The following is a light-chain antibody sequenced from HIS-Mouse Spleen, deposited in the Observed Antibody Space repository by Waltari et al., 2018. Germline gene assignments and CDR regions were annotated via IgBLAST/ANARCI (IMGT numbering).Light chain of an antibody. CDR2: AAS. Sequence: DIQLTQSPSFLSASVGDRVTITCRASQGISSYLAWYQQKPGKAPQLLIYAASTLQSVVPSRFIGSGSGTEFTLTISSLQPEDFATYDCQQLNSYPPTFGQGTKVEIK. V-gene: IGKV1-9*01. J-gene: IGKJ1*01. CDR3: QQLNSYPPT. CDR1: QGISSY.